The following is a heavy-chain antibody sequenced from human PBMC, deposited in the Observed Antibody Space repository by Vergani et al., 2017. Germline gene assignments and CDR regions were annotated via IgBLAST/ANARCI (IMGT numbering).Heavy chain of an antibody. Sequence: QVQLVQSGAEVKKPGASVKVSCKASGYTFTGYYMHWVRQAPGQGLEWMGWINPNSGGTNYAQKFQGRVTMTRDTSISTAYMELSRLRSDDTAVYYCATALEILLWFGEYFDYWGQGTLVTVSS. CDR3: ATALEILLWFGEYFDY. V-gene: IGHV1-2*02. CDR1: GYTFTGYY. D-gene: IGHD3-10*01. CDR2: INPNSGGT. J-gene: IGHJ4*02.